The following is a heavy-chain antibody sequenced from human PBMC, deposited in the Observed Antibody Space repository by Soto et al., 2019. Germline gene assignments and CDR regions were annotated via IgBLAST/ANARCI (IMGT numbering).Heavy chain of an antibody. J-gene: IGHJ6*02. CDR2: ITWNGANS. Sequence: PGGSLRLSCAASGFRFDVYNMHWVRQAPGKGLEWVSLITWNGANSYYADSVKGRFTISRDGTTKSLSLQMTSLKREDTGLYFCARETLTFGSALDVWGPGTTVPVSS. V-gene: IGHV3-43*01. D-gene: IGHD3-3*01. CDR1: GFRFDVYN. CDR3: ARETLTFGSALDV.